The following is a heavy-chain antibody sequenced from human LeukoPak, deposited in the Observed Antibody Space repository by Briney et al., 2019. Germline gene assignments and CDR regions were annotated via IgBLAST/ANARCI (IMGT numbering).Heavy chain of an antibody. CDR3: ARGLRGDSSGYLYYFDY. J-gene: IGHJ4*02. Sequence: PGGSLRLSCAASGFTFSSYAMSWVRQAPGKGLEWVSAISGSGGSTYYADSVKGRFTISRDNSKNTLYLQMNSLRAEDTAVYYCARGLRGDSSGYLYYFDYWGQGTLVTVSS. CDR2: ISGSGGST. D-gene: IGHD3-22*01. V-gene: IGHV3-23*01. CDR1: GFTFSSYA.